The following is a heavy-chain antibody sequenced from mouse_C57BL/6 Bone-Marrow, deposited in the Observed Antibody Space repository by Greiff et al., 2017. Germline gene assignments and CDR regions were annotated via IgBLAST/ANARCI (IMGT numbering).Heavy chain of an antibody. Sequence: VQLQQSGAELVRPGASVTLSCKASGYTFTDYEMHWVKQTPVHGLEWIGAIDPETGGTAYNQKFKGKAILTADKSSSTAYMELRSLTSEDSAVYYCAVYPRWAWFAYWGQGTVVTVSA. CDR1: GYTFTDYE. V-gene: IGHV1-15*01. CDR2: IDPETGGT. D-gene: IGHD2-3*01. J-gene: IGHJ3*01. CDR3: AVYPRWAWFAY.